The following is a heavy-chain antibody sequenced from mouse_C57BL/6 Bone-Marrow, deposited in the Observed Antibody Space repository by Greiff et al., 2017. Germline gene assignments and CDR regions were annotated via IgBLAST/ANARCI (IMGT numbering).Heavy chain of an antibody. D-gene: IGHD1-1*01. J-gene: IGHJ2*01. CDR1: GYTFTSYW. CDR2: IYPGSGST. Sequence: QVHVKQPGAELVKPGASVKMSCKASGYTFTSYWITWVKQRPGQGLEWIGDIYPGSGSTNYNEKFKSKATLTVDTSSSTAYMQLSSLTSEDSAVYYCAREGGSSYYIDYWGQGTTLTVSS. V-gene: IGHV1-55*01. CDR3: AREGGSSYYIDY.